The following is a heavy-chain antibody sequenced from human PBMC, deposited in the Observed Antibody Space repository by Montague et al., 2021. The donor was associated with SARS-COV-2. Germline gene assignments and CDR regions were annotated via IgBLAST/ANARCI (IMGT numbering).Heavy chain of an antibody. Sequence: SETLSLTCALSGGSISTDNWWSWVRRRPGKGLEWIGEIFHSGRTXYNPSLRSRVTISVDRSNNQFSLELSSVTAADTAIYYCARDSQRSHFDYWGQGILVTVSS. CDR1: GGSISTDNW. V-gene: IGHV4-4*02. CDR2: IFHSGRT. D-gene: IGHD6-25*01. J-gene: IGHJ4*02. CDR3: ARDSQRSHFDY.